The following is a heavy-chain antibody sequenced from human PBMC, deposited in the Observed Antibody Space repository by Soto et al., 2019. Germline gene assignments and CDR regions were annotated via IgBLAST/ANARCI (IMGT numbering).Heavy chain of an antibody. J-gene: IGHJ6*02. CDR2: IYYSGST. CDR1: GGSISSGGYY. CDR3: ARDQIEYSSSSSYYGMDV. Sequence: SETLSLTCTVSGGSISSGGYYWSWIRQHPGKGLEWIGYIYYSGSTYYNPSLKSRVTISVDTSKNQFSLKLSSVTAADTAVYYCARDQIEYSSSSSYYGMDVWGQGTKVTVSS. D-gene: IGHD6-6*01. V-gene: IGHV4-31*03.